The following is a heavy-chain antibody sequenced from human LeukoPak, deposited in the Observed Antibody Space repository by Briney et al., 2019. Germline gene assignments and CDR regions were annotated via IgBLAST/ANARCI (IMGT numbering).Heavy chain of an antibody. V-gene: IGHV3-74*01. CDR3: ARDRNGLVKERHPDYVWGTSRRIRGSDI. D-gene: IGHD3-16*02. CDR1: GFTFSSYW. Sequence: AGGSLRLSCAASGFTFSSYWMHWVRQAPGKGLVWVSRINSDGSSTTYADFVKGRFTISRDNAKNVLYLQLNSLRIDDTAVYYCARDRNGLVKERHPDYVWGTSRRIRGSDIWGQGTMVTVSS. CDR2: INSDGSST. J-gene: IGHJ3*02.